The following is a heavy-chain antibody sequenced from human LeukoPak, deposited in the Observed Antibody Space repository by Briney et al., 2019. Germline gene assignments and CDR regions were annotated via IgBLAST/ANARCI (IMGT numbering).Heavy chain of an antibody. CDR2: INHSGST. CDR3: GRRRRSYYGSGSYRNAFDI. V-gene: IGHV4-34*01. J-gene: IGHJ3*02. CDR1: GGSFSGYY. D-gene: IGHD3-10*01. Sequence: SETLSLTCAVYGGSFSGYYWSWIRQPPGKGLEWIGEINHSGSTNYNPSLKSRVTISVDTTKNQFSLKLSSVTAADTAVYYYGRRRRSYYGSGSYRNAFDIWGQGRMVTVSS.